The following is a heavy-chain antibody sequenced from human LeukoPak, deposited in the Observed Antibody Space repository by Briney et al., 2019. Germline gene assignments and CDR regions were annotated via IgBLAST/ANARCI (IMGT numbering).Heavy chain of an antibody. CDR3: AKVTRELDHSMDV. V-gene: IGHV3-23*01. CDR1: GVTFTNYA. D-gene: IGHD1-1*01. J-gene: IGHJ6*02. CDR2: IANTGGTT. Sequence: GGSLRLSCAASGVTFTNYAMTWVRQAPGEGLEWVSTIANTGGTTYSTDSVKGRFTISRDNSKNLVYLEMRSLSAEDTAVYYCAKVTRELDHSMDVWGQGTAVTVSS.